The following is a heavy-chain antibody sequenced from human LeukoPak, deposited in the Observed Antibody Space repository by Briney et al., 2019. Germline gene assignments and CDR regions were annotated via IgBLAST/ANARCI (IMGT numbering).Heavy chain of an antibody. J-gene: IGHJ1*01. CDR1: GFGFSSSG. Sequence: GGSLRLSCAASGFGFSSSGMNWVRQAPGKGLEWVSYIDTSSTTKNYADSVKGRFTISRDNAKNSLYLQMNSLRVEDTAVYYCAGPLGSPYFHHWGQGTLVTVSS. V-gene: IGHV3-48*01. CDR3: AGPLGSPYFHH. D-gene: IGHD3-10*01. CDR2: IDTSSTTK.